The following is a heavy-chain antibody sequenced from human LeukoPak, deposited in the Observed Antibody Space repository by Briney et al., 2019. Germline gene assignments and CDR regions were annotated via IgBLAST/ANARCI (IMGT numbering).Heavy chain of an antibody. V-gene: IGHV1-18*01. D-gene: IGHD3-22*01. J-gene: IGHJ4*02. CDR1: GYTFTSYG. CDR3: ARDLGYYDSSGYS. CDR2: ISAYNGNT. Sequence: ASVKVSCKXSGYTFTSYGISWVRQAPRQGLEWMGRISAYNGNTNYAQKLQGRVTMTTDTSTSTAYMELRSLRSDDTAVYYCARDLGYYDSSGYSWGQGTLVTVSS.